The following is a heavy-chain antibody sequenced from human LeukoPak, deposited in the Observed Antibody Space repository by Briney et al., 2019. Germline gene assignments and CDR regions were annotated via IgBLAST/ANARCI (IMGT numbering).Heavy chain of an antibody. CDR2: TYYRSKWSN. J-gene: IGHJ5*02. V-gene: IGHV6-1*01. CDR3: ARNPVSVTGENWFDL. D-gene: IGHD3-10*01. CDR1: GDSVSSNSAA. Sequence: SQTLSLTCAISGDSVSSNSAAWNWIRQSPSRGLEWLGRTYYRSKWSNDYAVSVKDRITITASSSKNQFYLQLNSVTPDDTAVYYCARNPVSVTGENWFDLWGQGTLVTVSS.